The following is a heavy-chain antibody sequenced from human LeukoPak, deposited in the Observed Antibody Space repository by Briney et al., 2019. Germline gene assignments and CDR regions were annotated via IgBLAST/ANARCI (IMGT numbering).Heavy chain of an antibody. CDR3: ARGQADYGDYNWFDP. J-gene: IGHJ5*02. CDR2: IYYSGST. D-gene: IGHD4-17*01. CDR1: GGSISSGGYY. Sequence: SETLSLTCTVSGGSISSGGYYWSWLRQHPGTGLEWIGYIYYSGSTYYNPSLKSRVTISVDTSKNQFSLKLSSVTAADTAVYYCARGQADYGDYNWFDPWGQGTLVTVSS. V-gene: IGHV4-31*03.